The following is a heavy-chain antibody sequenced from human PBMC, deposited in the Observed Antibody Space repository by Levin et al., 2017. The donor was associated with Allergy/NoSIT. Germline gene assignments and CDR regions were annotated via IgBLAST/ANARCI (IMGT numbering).Heavy chain of an antibody. CDR3: ASAPGVYSSSWYRFDY. D-gene: IGHD6-13*01. J-gene: IGHJ4*02. V-gene: IGHV3-11*01. CDR1: GFTFSDYY. CDR2: ISSSGSTI. Sequence: GGSLRLSCAASGFTFSDYYMSWIRQAPGKGLEWVSYISSSGSTIYYADSVKGRFTISRDNAKNSLYLQMNSLRAEDMAVYYCASAPGVYSSSWYRFDYWGQGTLVTVSS.